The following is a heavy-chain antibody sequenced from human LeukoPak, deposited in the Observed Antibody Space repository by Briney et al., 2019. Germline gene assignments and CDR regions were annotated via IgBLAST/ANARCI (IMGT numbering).Heavy chain of an antibody. D-gene: IGHD6-19*01. V-gene: IGHV3-53*01. J-gene: IGHJ4*02. CDR3: ARDLLYSSGQDY. CDR2: IYSGGST. Sequence: GGSLRLSCAASGFTVSSNYMSWVRQAPGKGLEWVSVIYSGGSTYYAGSVKGRFTISRDNSKNTLYLQMNSLRAEDTAVYYCARDLLYSSGQDYWGQGTLVTVSS. CDR1: GFTVSSNY.